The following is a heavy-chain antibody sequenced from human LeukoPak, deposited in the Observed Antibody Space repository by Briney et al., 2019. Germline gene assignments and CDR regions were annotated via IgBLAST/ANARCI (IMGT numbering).Heavy chain of an antibody. CDR2: INPSGGGT. V-gene: IGHV1-46*01. CDR1: GYTFTSYY. J-gene: IGHJ4*02. D-gene: IGHD6-13*01. Sequence: GASVKVSCKASGYTFTSYYMHWVRQAPGQGLEWMGIINPSGGGTSYAQKFQGRVTMTRDTSTSTVYMELSSLRSEDTAVYYCARDKNIAAAGTTEGNFDYWGQGTLVTVSS. CDR3: ARDKNIAAAGTTEGNFDY.